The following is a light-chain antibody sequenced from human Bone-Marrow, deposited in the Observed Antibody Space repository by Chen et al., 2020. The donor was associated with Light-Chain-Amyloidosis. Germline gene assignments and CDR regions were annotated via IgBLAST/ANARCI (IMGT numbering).Light chain of an antibody. CDR2: DYS. Sequence: SYVLTQPSSVSVAPGQTATIACGGHNIGSTSVHWYQQTPGQAPLLVVYDYSDRPSGIPVRLSGSNSGNTATLTISRVEAGDEADYYCQVWDRSSDRPVFGGGTKLTVL. CDR3: QVWDRSSDRPV. CDR1: NIGSTS. J-gene: IGLJ3*02. V-gene: IGLV3-21*02.